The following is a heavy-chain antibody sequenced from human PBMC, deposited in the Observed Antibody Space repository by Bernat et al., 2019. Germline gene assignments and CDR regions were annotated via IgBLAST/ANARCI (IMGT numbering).Heavy chain of an antibody. CDR1: GFTFSSYG. J-gene: IGHJ4*02. CDR2: IWYDGSNK. V-gene: IGHV3-33*06. D-gene: IGHD3-3*01. CDR3: SEDYDFLGGYYLDY. Sequence: QVQLVESGGGVVQPGRSLRLSCAASGFTFSSYGMHWVRQAPGKGLEWVAVIWYDGSNKYYADSVKGRFTISRDNSKNTLYLQMNSLRAEDTAVFYCSEDYDFLGGYYLDYWGQGTLVTLSS.